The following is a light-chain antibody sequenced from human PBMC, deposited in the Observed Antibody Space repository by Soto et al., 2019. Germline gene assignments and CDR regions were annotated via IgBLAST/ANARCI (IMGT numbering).Light chain of an antibody. CDR2: GVN. Sequence: QSALTQPRSVSGSPGQSVTISCTGTSSDVGIYNRVSWYQQPPGTAPKLIIYGVNNRPSGVPDRFSGSKSGNTASLTISGLQAEDEADYYCSSSSSINTYVVGTGTKVTVL. CDR3: SSSSSINTYV. J-gene: IGLJ1*01. CDR1: SSDVGIYNR. V-gene: IGLV2-18*02.